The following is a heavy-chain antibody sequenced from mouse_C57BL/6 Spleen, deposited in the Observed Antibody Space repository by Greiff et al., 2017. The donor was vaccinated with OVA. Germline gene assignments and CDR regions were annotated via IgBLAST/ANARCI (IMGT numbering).Heavy chain of an antibody. Sequence: VQLQQPGAELVKPGASVKLSCKASGYTFTSYWMHWVKQRPGQGLEWIGMIHPNSGSTNYNEKFKSKATLTVDKSSSTAYMQLSSLTSEDSAVYYCARGFYYDYDVGYFDVWGTGTTVTVSS. CDR2: IHPNSGST. CDR1: GYTFTSYW. V-gene: IGHV1-64*01. CDR3: ARGFYYDYDVGYFDV. D-gene: IGHD2-4*01. J-gene: IGHJ1*03.